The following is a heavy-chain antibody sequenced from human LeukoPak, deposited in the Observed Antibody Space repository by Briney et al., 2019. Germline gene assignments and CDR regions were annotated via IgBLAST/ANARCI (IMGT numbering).Heavy chain of an antibody. J-gene: IGHJ4*02. V-gene: IGHV3-33*01. CDR1: GFTFSTYG. D-gene: IGHD1-14*01. Sequence: GGSLRLSCAASGFTFSTYGMHWVRQAPGKGLEWVAVIWYDGSNKYYADSVKGRFTISRDNSKNTPYLQMNTLRAEDTAVYYCARNPVNPYYFDYWGQGTLVTVSS. CDR2: IWYDGSNK. CDR3: ARNPVNPYYFDY.